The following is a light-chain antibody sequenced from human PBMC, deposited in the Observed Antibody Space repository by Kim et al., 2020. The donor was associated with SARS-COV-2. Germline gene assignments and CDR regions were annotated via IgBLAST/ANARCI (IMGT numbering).Light chain of an antibody. CDR1: RSDVGGYND. CDR3: SSYTSSSTLYV. J-gene: IGLJ1*01. V-gene: IGLV2-14*03. CDR2: DVR. Sequence: STIAGTGTRSDVGGYNDVSWDQQHPGKARKLMIYDVRNRRSGVSNRVSGCKCGNTASLTSSGRQAEDEADYYWSSYTSSSTLYVFGAGTQRTVL.